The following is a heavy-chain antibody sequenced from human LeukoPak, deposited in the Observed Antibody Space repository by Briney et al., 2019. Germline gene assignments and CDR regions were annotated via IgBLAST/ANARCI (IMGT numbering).Heavy chain of an antibody. V-gene: IGHV3-11*06. CDR2: ISSISTYT. D-gene: IGHD1-26*01. CDR3: ARGTIVGATKFHYFDY. CDR1: GFTFSDYY. J-gene: IGHJ4*02. Sequence: PGGSLRLSCAASGFTFSDYYMNWIRQAPGGGLEWISYISSISTYTNYADSVKGRFTISRDNAKNSLYLQMNSLRAEDTAVYFCARGTIVGATKFHYFDYWGQGVPVTVSS.